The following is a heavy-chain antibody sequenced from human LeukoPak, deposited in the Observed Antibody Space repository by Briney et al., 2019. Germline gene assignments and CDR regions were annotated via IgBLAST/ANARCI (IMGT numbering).Heavy chain of an antibody. D-gene: IGHD3-9*01. CDR2: INWNGGST. J-gene: IGHJ4*02. CDR3: ARVGFDFSFGY. V-gene: IGHV3-20*04. Sequence: GGSLRLSCAASGFTFDDYGMSWVRQAPGKGLEWVSGINWNGGSTGYADSVKGRFTISRDNAKNSLCLQMNSLRAEDTAVYYCARVGFDFSFGYWGQGTLVTVSS. CDR1: GFTFDDYG.